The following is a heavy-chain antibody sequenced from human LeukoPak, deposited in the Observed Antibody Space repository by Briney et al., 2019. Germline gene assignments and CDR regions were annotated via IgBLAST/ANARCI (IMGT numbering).Heavy chain of an antibody. V-gene: IGHV5-51*01. J-gene: IGHJ3*02. CDR2: IYPGDSDT. CDR3: ARGLLDYYGSGKIKGFDI. Sequence: GESLKISCKGSGYSFTSYWIGWVRQLPGKGLEWMGIIYPGDSDTRYSPSFQGQVTFSADKSITTAYLQWSSLKASDTAMYYCARGLLDYYGSGKIKGFDIWGQGTMVTVSS. D-gene: IGHD3-10*01. CDR1: GYSFTSYW.